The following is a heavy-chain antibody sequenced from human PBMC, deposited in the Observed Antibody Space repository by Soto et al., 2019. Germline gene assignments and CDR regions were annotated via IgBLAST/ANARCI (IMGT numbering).Heavy chain of an antibody. CDR3: TRDSTMTSTWRGLDV. J-gene: IGHJ6*02. CDR1: GASISTRDYF. Sequence: QVQLQESGPGLVQASQTLSLTCTVSGASISTRDYFWGWVRQRPGEGLEWIGYIFYSGSTYYNPSLQSQLTISVDTSKNQFSLSLTSVTAAETAIYNCTRDSTMTSTWRGLDVWGQGTTVTVSS. CDR2: IFYSGST. D-gene: IGHD5-12*01. V-gene: IGHV4-31*01.